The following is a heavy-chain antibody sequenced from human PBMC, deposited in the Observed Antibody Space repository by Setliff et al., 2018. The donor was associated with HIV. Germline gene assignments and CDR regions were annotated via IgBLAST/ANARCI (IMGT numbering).Heavy chain of an antibody. Sequence: SVKVSCKASGGSFNGQALNWVRQAPGQGLQWMGGYIPTLHVTRYAEDIQRARVTISADTSTGAIYLDLRGLRVDDTAVYYCARGGTYVERLFPPSYYMDLWGIGTSVTVSS. J-gene: IGHJ6*03. CDR2: YIPTLHVT. CDR1: GGSFNGQA. V-gene: IGHV1-69*10. D-gene: IGHD3-16*01. CDR3: ARGGTYVERLFPPSYYMDL.